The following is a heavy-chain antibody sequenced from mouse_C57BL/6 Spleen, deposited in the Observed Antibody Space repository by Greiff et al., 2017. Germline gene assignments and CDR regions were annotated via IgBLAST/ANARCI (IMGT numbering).Heavy chain of an antibody. CDR3: AREGDGEGYFDY. V-gene: IGHV1-66*01. Sequence: QVQLQQSGPELVKPGASVKISCKASGYSFTSYYIHWVKQRPGQGLEWIGWIYPGSGNTKYNEKFKGKAPLTADTSSSTAYMQLSSLTSEDSAVYYCAREGDGEGYFDYWGQGTTLTVSS. D-gene: IGHD3-3*01. J-gene: IGHJ2*01. CDR2: IYPGSGNT. CDR1: GYSFTSYY.